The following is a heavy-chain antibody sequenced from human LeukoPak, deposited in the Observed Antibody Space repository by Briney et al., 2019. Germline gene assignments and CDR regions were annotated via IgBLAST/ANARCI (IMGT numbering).Heavy chain of an antibody. D-gene: IGHD6-19*01. CDR2: IYYSGST. V-gene: IGHV4-59*01. Sequence: SETLSLTCTVSGGSISSYYWSWIRQPPGKGLEWIGYIYYSGSTNYNPSLKSRVTISVDTSKNQFSLKLSSVTAADTAVYYCARGGSSGWADYWGQGTLVTASS. CDR1: GGSISSYY. J-gene: IGHJ4*02. CDR3: ARGGSSGWADY.